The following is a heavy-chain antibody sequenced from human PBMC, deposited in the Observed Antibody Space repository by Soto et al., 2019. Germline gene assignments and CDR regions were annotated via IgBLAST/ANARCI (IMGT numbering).Heavy chain of an antibody. CDR1: GYTFTSYA. J-gene: IGHJ6*02. D-gene: IGHD6-13*01. CDR2: INAGNGNT. CDR3: ARVLAAAGSYYYYGMDV. Sequence: QVQLVQSGAEVKKPGASVKVSCKASGYTFTSYAMHWVRQAPGQRLEWMGWINAGNGNTKYSQKFQGRVTITRDTSASTAYMELSSLRSEDTAVYYCARVLAAAGSYYYYGMDVWGQGTTVTVSS. V-gene: IGHV1-3*01.